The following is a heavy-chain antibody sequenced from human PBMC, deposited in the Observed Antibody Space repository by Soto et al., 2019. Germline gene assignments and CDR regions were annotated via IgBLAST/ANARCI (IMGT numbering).Heavy chain of an antibody. V-gene: IGHV3-74*03. Sequence: EVQLVASGGGLVQPGGSLRLSCAASGFTFSVNGMHWVRHAPGKGLVCVSRLVSVGSPTTYADSLKGRFPSSRDNAKSTLYLQMNSLGAEATAVYYCARRGCRNFGPGVDVWGQGTKVTGSS. CDR1: GFTFSVNG. CDR3: ARRGCRNFGPGVDV. D-gene: IGHD1-7*01. J-gene: IGHJ6*02. CDR2: LVSVGSPT.